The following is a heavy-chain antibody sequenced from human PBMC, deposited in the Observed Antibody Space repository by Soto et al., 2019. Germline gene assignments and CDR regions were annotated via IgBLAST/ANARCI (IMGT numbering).Heavy chain of an antibody. D-gene: IGHD5-12*01. CDR1: GFTFSSFS. CDR2: IKEDGSEK. Sequence: GGSLRLSCAASGFTFSSFSMRWVRQAPGKGLEWVANIKEDGSEKYYVDSVKGRFTISRDNAKNSLYLQMDSLRAEDTAVYYCVATSSYWGQGTLVTVSS. J-gene: IGHJ4*02. V-gene: IGHV3-7*01. CDR3: VATSSY.